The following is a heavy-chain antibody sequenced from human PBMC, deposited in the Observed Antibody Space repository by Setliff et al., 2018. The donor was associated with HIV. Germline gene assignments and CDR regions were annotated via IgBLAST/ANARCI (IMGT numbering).Heavy chain of an antibody. CDR3: ARGGQYSGNYLPRDYYMDV. D-gene: IGHD1-26*01. CDR1: GYTFTNFY. J-gene: IGHJ6*03. V-gene: IGHV1-46*01. Sequence: ASVKVSCKASGYTFTNFYIHWVRQAPGQGLEWLGMINPSGGSTTYAQKFQGRVTMTSDTSTSTVYMDLSSLGSEDTAVYYCARGGQYSGNYLPRDYYMDVWGKGTTVTVS. CDR2: INPSGGST.